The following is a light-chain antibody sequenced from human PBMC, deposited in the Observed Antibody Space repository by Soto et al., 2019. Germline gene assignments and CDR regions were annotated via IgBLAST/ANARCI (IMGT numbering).Light chain of an antibody. J-gene: IGLJ1*01. CDR3: QSYDSSLSGSEV. V-gene: IGLV1-40*01. CDR2: GNG. CDR1: SSNIGAGHD. Sequence: QSVLTQPHSVSGAPGQRVTISCTGSSSNIGAGHDVHWYQQLPGTAPKLLIYGNGNRSSGVPDRFSGSKSGTSASLAITGLQADDEADYYCQSYDSSLSGSEVFGTGTKVTVL.